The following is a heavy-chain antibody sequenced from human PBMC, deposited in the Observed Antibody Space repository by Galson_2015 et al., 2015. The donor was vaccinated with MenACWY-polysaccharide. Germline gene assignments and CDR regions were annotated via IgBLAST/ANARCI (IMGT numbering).Heavy chain of an antibody. CDR3: ARAPTPYCSSTSCFNKYAFDI. CDR2: IYYRGNT. D-gene: IGHD2-2*01. Sequence: ETLSLTCTVSGDSISSISYHWGWIRQPPGKGLEWIGIIYYRGNTYYNPSLESRVTISVDTSKNQFSLKLSSVTAADTALYYCARAPTPYCSSTSCFNKYAFDIWGQGTMVTVSS. J-gene: IGHJ3*02. CDR1: GDSISSISYH. V-gene: IGHV4-39*01.